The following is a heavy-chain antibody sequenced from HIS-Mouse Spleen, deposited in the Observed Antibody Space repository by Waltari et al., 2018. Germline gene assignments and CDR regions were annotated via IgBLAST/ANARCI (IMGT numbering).Heavy chain of an antibody. CDR1: GYTFTGYY. V-gene: IGHV1-2*02. Sequence: QVQLVQSGAEVKKPGASVKVSCKASGYTFTGYYMHWVRQAPGQGLEWMGWINTNSVGTKYAQKIQGRVNMTRSTSNSTAYRELSRLRSDDTAVYYCARGVWDRDAFDIWGQGTMVTGSS. CDR2: INTNSVGT. J-gene: IGHJ3*02. D-gene: IGHD1-26*01. CDR3: ARGVWDRDAFDI.